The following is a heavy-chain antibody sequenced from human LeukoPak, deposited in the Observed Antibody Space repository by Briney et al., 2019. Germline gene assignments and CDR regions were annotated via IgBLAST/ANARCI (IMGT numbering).Heavy chain of an antibody. CDR1: GFTFGDYA. J-gene: IGHJ4*02. CDR2: VRFDGSNK. CDR3: ARELQTFDY. V-gene: IGHV3-30*02. Sequence: PGGSLRLSCTASGFTFGDYAMSWFRQAPGKGLEWVAFVRFDGSNKYYADSVKGRFTISRDNSKNTLFLQMNSLRPEDTAVYYCARELQTFDYWGQGTLVTVSS. D-gene: IGHD5-24*01.